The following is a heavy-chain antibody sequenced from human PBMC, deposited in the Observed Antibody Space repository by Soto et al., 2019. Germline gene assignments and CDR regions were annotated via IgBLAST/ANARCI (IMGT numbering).Heavy chain of an antibody. CDR1: GYTFTSYG. Sequence: QVQLVQSGAEVKKPGASVKVSCKASGYTFTSYGISWVRQAPGQGLEWMRWISAYNGNTNYAQKLQGRVTMTTDTFTSTAYMELRSLRSDDTAVYYCARDIVVVVAAPYDAFAIWGQGTMVTVSS. J-gene: IGHJ3*02. D-gene: IGHD2-15*01. V-gene: IGHV1-18*01. CDR2: ISAYNGNT. CDR3: ARDIVVVVAAPYDAFAI.